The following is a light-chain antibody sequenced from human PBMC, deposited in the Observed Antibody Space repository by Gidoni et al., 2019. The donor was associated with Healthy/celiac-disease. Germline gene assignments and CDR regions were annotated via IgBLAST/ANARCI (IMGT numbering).Light chain of an antibody. CDR3: QQYNNWPPGT. Sequence: IVMTQSPATLSVSPGESATLSCRASHSVSSNFSWYQQQPGQAPRLLIYGAATRAPAIQARFSGSGSGTAYTLTISSLQSEDFAVYYCQQYNNWPPGTFGQGTKLEIK. J-gene: IGKJ2*01. CDR2: GAA. V-gene: IGKV3-15*01. CDR1: HSVSSN.